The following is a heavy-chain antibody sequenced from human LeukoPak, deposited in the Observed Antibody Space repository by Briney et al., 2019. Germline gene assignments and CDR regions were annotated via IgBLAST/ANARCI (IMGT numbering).Heavy chain of an antibody. J-gene: IGHJ4*02. CDR3: ARRTGHVGFDY. Sequence: SQTLSLTCAISGDSVSRNSGAWNWIRRSPSRGLEWLGRTYYRSKWYNHYAVSVESRIIINRDTSENQFSLKLNSVIPEDMAMYYCARRTGHVGFDYWGQGTLVTVSS. V-gene: IGHV6-1*01. D-gene: IGHD7-27*01. CDR2: TYYRSKWYN. CDR1: GDSVSRNSGA.